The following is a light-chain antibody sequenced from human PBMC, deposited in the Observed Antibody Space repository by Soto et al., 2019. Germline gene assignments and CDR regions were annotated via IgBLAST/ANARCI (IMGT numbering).Light chain of an antibody. CDR1: QSVGTS. Sequence: EIVLTQSPATLSLSPGERATFSCKASQSVGTSLAWFQQKPGQAPRLLIYDASVRATVIPARFSGSGSGTDFTLTISRLQPEDIAMYYCQQSSNWPPWTFGRGTRVEI. CDR2: DAS. V-gene: IGKV3-11*01. J-gene: IGKJ1*01. CDR3: QQSSNWPPWT.